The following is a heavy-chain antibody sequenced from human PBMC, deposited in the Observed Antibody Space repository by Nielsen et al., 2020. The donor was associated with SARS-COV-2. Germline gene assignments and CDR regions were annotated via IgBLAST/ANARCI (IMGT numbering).Heavy chain of an antibody. CDR2: IVVGSGNT. Sequence: SVKVSCKASGFTFTSSAVQWVRQARGQRLEWIGWIVVGSGNTNYAQKFQERVTITRDMSTSTAYMELSSLRSEDTAVYYCARDTDFWSGYYHFGMDVWGQGTTVTASS. J-gene: IGHJ6*02. CDR3: ARDTDFWSGYYHFGMDV. CDR1: GFTFTSSA. D-gene: IGHD3-3*01. V-gene: IGHV1-58*01.